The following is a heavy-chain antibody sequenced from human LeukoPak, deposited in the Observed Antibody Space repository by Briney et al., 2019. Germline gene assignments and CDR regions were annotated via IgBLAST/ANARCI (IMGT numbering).Heavy chain of an antibody. CDR2: INPNSGGT. J-gene: IGHJ4*02. V-gene: IGHV1-2*02. D-gene: IGHD3-10*02. CDR1: GYTFTGYY. Sequence: ASVKVSCKASGYTFTGYYMHWVRQAPGQGLEWMGWINPNSGGTNYAQKFQGRVTMTRDTSISTAYMELSRLRSDDTAVYYCARSLSKFGALLFGYWGQGTLVTVSS. CDR3: ARSLSKFGALLFGY.